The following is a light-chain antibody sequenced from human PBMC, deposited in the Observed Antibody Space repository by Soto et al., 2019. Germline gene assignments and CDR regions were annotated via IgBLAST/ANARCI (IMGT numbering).Light chain of an antibody. V-gene: IGKV3-11*01. Sequence: EIVLTQSRATLSLYPGERATLSCRASQSISSYLAWYQQKPGQAPRLLIYDASERATGIPARFSGSGSGTDFTLTISSLEPEDFAVYYCQERTDSPLTFGGGTKVDIK. CDR3: QERTDSPLT. CDR1: QSISSY. CDR2: DAS. J-gene: IGKJ4*01.